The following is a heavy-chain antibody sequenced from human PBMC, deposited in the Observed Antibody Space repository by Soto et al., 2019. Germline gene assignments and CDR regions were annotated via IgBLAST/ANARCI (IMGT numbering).Heavy chain of an antibody. V-gene: IGHV4-59*08. CDR3: AGDIRTGSYRFDY. CDR1: GGSISNYY. Sequence: QVQLQESGPGLVKPSETLSLTCTVSGGSISNYYWSWIRQPPGKGLEWIGYIYHSGSTIYNPSLKSRVTISVDTSKNQFSLKLTSVTAADAAVYYCAGDIRTGSYRFDYWGQRTLVTVSS. CDR2: IYHSGST. J-gene: IGHJ4*02. D-gene: IGHD1-26*01.